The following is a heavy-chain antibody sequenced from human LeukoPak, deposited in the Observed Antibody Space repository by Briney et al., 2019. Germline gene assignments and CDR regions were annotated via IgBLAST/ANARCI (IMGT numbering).Heavy chain of an antibody. CDR3: AKGGIVATSIDY. J-gene: IGHJ4*02. V-gene: IGHV3-43D*03. CDR2: ISWDGGST. D-gene: IGHD5-12*01. CDR1: GFTFDDYA. Sequence: GGSLRLSCAASGFTFDDYAMHWVRQPPGKGLEWGSLISWDGGSTYYADSVKGRFTISRDNSKNSLYLQMNSLRAEDTALYYCAKGGIVATSIDYWGQGTLVTVSS.